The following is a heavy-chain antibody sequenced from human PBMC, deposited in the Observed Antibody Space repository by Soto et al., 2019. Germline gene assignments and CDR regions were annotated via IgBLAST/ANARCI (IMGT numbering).Heavy chain of an antibody. CDR2: IYYSGST. V-gene: IGHV4-59*08. CDR1: GGSISSYY. Sequence: QVQLQESGPGLVKPSETLSLTCTVSGGSISSYYWSWIRQPPGKGLEWIGYIYYSGSTNYNPSLKSRVTISVDTSKNQFSLKLSSETAADTAVYYCARHGWYYYDSSGHGGPVYYYYGMDVWGQGPTVTVSS. D-gene: IGHD3-22*01. J-gene: IGHJ6*02. CDR3: ARHGWYYYDSSGHGGPVYYYYGMDV.